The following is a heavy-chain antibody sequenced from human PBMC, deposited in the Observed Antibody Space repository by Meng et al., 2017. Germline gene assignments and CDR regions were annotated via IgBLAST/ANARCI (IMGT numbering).Heavy chain of an antibody. CDR3: ARVPTYYYDSSGYYLFDY. CDR1: GGSFSGYY. J-gene: IGHJ4*02. V-gene: IGHV4-34*01. CDR2: INHSGST. D-gene: IGHD3-22*01. Sequence: QVQLHQWGAGLFKPSETLSLTCAVYGGSFSGYYWSWIRQPPGKGLEWIGEINHSGSTNYNPSLKSRVTISVDTSKNQFSLKLSSVTAADTAVYYCARVPTYYYDSSGYYLFDYWGQGTLVTASS.